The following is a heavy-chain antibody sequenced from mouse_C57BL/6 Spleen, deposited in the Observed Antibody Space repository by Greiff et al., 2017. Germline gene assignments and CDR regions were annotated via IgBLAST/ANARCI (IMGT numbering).Heavy chain of an antibody. D-gene: IGHD4-1*02. CDR3: ARGYQLEFAY. Sequence: EVKLVESGGGLVKPGGSLKLSCAASGFTFSSYAMSWVRQTPEKRLEWVATISDGGSYTYYPDNVKGRFTISRDNAKNNLYLQMSHLKSEDTAMYYCARGYQLEFAYWGQGTLVTVSA. V-gene: IGHV5-4*03. CDR1: GFTFSSYA. CDR2: ISDGGSYT. J-gene: IGHJ3*01.